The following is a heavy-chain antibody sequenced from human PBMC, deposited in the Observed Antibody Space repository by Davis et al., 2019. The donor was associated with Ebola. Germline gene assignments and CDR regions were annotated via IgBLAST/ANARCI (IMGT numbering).Heavy chain of an antibody. CDR3: ARLRFWSPYYFDY. Sequence: MPGGSLRLSCTVSGGSISISSYYWGWIRQPPGKGLEWIGSIYYSGSTYYNPSLKSRVTISVDTSKNQFSLKLSSVTAADTAVYYCARLRFWSPYYFDYWGQGTLVTVSS. V-gene: IGHV4-39*01. CDR1: GGSISISSYY. J-gene: IGHJ4*02. D-gene: IGHD3-3*01. CDR2: IYYSGST.